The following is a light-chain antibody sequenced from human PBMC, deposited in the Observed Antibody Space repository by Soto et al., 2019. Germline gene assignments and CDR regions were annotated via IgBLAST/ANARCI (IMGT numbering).Light chain of an antibody. Sequence: QSVMTQPPSVSAAPGQKVTISCSGSSSNIGGNSVSWYQQLPGTAPKLLIYDDDKRPSGIPDRFSGSKSGTSATLGITGFQTGDEADYYCGSWTSSSTLLFGGGTKLTVL. CDR2: DDD. V-gene: IGLV1-51*01. CDR1: SSNIGGNS. J-gene: IGLJ2*01. CDR3: GSWTSSSTLL.